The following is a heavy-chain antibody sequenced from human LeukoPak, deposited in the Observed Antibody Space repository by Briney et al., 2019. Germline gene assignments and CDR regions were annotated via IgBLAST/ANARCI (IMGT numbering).Heavy chain of an antibody. CDR1: GFTFSSYA. V-gene: IGHV3-21*01. CDR2: ISTRSTYM. Sequence: KSGGSLRLSCVGSGFTFSSYAMNWVRQAPGKGLEWVSSISTRSTYMYYADSVKGRFTISRDNAKNSLSLQMNSLRAEDTALYYCARARSGFGEFGNFDSWGQGTLVTVSS. D-gene: IGHD3-10*01. J-gene: IGHJ4*02. CDR3: ARARSGFGEFGNFDS.